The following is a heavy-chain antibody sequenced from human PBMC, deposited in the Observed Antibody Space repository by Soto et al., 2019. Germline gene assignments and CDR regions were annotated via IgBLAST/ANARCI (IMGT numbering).Heavy chain of an antibody. CDR2: IIPIFGTA. CDR1: GGTFSSYA. V-gene: IGHV1-69*01. J-gene: IGHJ4*02. Sequence: QVQLVQSGAEVKKPGSSVKVSCKASGGTFSSYAISWVRQAPGQGLEWMGGIIPIFGTANYAQKFQGRVTITADEYTSTAYMELRRLRSEDTAVYYCARDPTDYYDSSGNYFDYWGQGTLVTVSS. CDR3: ARDPTDYYDSSGNYFDY. D-gene: IGHD3-22*01.